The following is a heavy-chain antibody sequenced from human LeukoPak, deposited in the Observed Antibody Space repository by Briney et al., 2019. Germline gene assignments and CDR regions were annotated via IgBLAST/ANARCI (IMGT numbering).Heavy chain of an antibody. CDR1: GYTFINYY. J-gene: IGHJ5*02. D-gene: IGHD6-19*01. V-gene: IGHV1-46*01. CDR2: INPSGGST. Sequence: GASVKVSCKASGYTFINYYIHWVRQAPGQGLEWMGIINPSGGSTTYPQKFQGRVTMTRDMSTSTVYMDLSSLRSEDTAVYYCARGGYSSPRGWFDPWGQGTLVTVSS. CDR3: ARGGYSSPRGWFDP.